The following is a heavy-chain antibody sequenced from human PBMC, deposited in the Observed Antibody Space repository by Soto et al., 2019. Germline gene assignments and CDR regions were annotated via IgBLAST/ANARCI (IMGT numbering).Heavy chain of an antibody. D-gene: IGHD2-21*02. CDR1: GGTFSSYA. V-gene: IGHV1-69*13. CDR2: IIPIFGTA. CDR3: ARGYSYGPGGDCYYH. J-gene: IGHJ5*02. Sequence: ASVKVSCKASGGTFSSYAISWVRQAPGQGLEWMGGIIPIFGTANYAQKFQGRVTITADESTSTAYMELSSLRSEDTAVYYCARGYSYGPGGDCYYHWGQGTLVTVSS.